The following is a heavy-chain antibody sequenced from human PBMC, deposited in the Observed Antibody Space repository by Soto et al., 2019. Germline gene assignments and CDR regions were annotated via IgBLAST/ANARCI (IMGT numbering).Heavy chain of an antibody. J-gene: IGHJ6*02. CDR3: ARTEEYGSGKFYYYYGMDV. V-gene: IGHV5-51*01. CDR1: GYSFTSYW. D-gene: IGHD3-10*01. Sequence: GASLKISCKGSGYSFTSYWIGWVRQMPGKGLEWMGIIYPGDSDTRYSPSFQGQVTISADKSISTAYLQWSSLKASDTAMYYCARTEEYGSGKFYYYYGMDVWGQGTTVTVSS. CDR2: IYPGDSDT.